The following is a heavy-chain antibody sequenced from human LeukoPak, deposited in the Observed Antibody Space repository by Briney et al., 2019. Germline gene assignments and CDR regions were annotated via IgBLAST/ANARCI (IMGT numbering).Heavy chain of an antibody. J-gene: IGHJ4*02. V-gene: IGHV3-30*02. Sequence: GGSLRLSCVGSGFTFRSYGMHWVRQAPGKGLEWVAFIRHDGSKKFYTDSVKGRFTISRDNSQNTLYLQVDSLRVDDTAVYYCAKDYVSGDGYWDFDYWGQGTLVTVSS. CDR1: GFTFRSYG. CDR2: IRHDGSKK. CDR3: AKDYVSGDGYWDFDY. D-gene: IGHD5-24*01.